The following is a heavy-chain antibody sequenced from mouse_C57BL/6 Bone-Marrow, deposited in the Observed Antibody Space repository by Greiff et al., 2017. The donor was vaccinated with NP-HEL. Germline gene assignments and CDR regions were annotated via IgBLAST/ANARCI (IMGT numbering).Heavy chain of an antibody. J-gene: IGHJ4*01. Sequence: EVKLVESGGDLVKPGGSLKLSCAASGFTFSSYGMSWVRQTPDKRLEWVATISSGGSYTYYPDSVKGRFTISLYTSKNTLYLQRSSLKSEDTAMYYCARQGEYYAMDYWGQGTSVTVSS. CDR2: ISSGGSYT. CDR1: GFTFSSYG. CDR3: ARQGEYYAMDY. V-gene: IGHV5-6*02.